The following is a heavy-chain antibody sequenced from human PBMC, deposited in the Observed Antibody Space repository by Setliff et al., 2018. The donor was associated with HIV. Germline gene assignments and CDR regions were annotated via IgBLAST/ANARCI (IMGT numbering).Heavy chain of an antibody. Sequence: PSETLSLTCTVSGDSMSKGSYFWSWIRQSPGKGLEWIGYISYNADAYYNPSLKGRVTISVDTSNNQFSLKLNSVTASDAAVYYCAREVNVPISSDGFDLWGQGTAVTVSS. CDR3: AREVNVPISSDGFDL. CDR2: ISYNADA. J-gene: IGHJ3*01. V-gene: IGHV4-30-4*08. D-gene: IGHD3-10*02. CDR1: GDSMSKGSYF.